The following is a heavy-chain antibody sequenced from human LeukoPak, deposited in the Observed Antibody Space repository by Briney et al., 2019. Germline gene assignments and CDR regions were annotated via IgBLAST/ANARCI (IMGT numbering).Heavy chain of an antibody. Sequence: GESLKISCKGPGYSFASYWISWVRQMPGKGLEWMGRIDPSDSYTKYSPSFQGHVTISADKSISTAYLQWSSLEASDTAMYYCARLNYYGSGSYSHDYWGQGTLVTVSS. CDR3: ARLNYYGSGSYSHDY. CDR1: GYSFASYW. CDR2: IDPSDSYT. V-gene: IGHV5-10-1*01. J-gene: IGHJ4*02. D-gene: IGHD3-10*01.